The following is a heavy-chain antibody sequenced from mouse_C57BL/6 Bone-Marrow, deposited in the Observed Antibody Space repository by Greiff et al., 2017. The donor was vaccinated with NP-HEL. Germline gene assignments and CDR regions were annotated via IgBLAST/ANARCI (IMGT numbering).Heavy chain of an antibody. CDR2: IYPRDGST. Sequence: VQVVESDAELVKPGASVKISCKVSGYTFTDHTIHWMKQRPEKGLEWIGYIYPRDGSTKYNEKFKGKATVTADRSSSTAYMHVNSLTSEDSAVYFCARGSLNTTVVASDVWGTGTTVTVSS. CDR3: ARGSLNTTVVASDV. J-gene: IGHJ1*03. D-gene: IGHD1-1*01. V-gene: IGHV1-78*01. CDR1: GYTFTDHT.